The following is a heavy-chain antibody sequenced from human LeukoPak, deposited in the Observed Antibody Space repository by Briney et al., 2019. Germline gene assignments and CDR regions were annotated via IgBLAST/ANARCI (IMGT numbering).Heavy chain of an antibody. Sequence: GRSLRLSCAASGFTFSSYAMHWVRQAPGKGLEWVAVISYDGSNKYYADSVKGRFTISRDNAKNSLYLQMNSLRAEDTALYYCAKDMIYGDAPGPFDYWGQGTLVTVSS. CDR2: ISYDGSNK. CDR1: GFTFSSYA. J-gene: IGHJ4*02. CDR3: AKDMIYGDAPGPFDY. D-gene: IGHD4-17*01. V-gene: IGHV3-30-3*01.